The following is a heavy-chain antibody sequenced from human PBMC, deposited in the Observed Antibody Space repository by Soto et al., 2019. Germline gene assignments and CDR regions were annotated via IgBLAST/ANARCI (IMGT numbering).Heavy chain of an antibody. CDR2: IYHSGST. J-gene: IGHJ4*02. CDR1: GGSISSGGYS. D-gene: IGHD3-3*01. CDR3: DRGPPFGR. V-gene: IGHV4-30-2*01. Sequence: LQLQESGSGLVKPSQTLSLTCAVSGGSISSGGYSWSWIRQPPGKGLEWIGYIYHSGSTYYNPSLKSRVTISVDRSKNQFSLKLSSVTAADTAVYYCDRGPPFGRWGQGTLVTVSS.